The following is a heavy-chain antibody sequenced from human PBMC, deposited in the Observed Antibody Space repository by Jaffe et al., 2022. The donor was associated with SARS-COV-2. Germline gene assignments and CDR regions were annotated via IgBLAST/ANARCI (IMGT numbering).Heavy chain of an antibody. V-gene: IGHV3-9*01. Sequence: EVQLVESGGGLVQPGRSLRLSCAASGFTFDDYAMHWVRQAPGKGLEWVSGISWNSGSIGYADSVKGRFTISRDNAKNSLYLQMNSLRAEDTALYYCAKDIDSSPRGDAFDIWGQGTMVTVSS. CDR3: AKDIDSSPRGDAFDI. CDR1: GFTFDDYA. CDR2: ISWNSGSI. J-gene: IGHJ3*02. D-gene: IGHD6-13*01.